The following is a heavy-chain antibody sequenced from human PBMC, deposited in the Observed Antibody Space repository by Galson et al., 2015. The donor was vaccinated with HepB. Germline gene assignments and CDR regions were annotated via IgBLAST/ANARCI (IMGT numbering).Heavy chain of an antibody. CDR1: EFTFSDYY. CDR2: ISNDGAYT. CDR3: ARDRGDYGDGNRFDP. Sequence: SLRLSCAASEFTFSDYYMSWIRQAPGKGLEWISIISNDGAYTNYADSVKGRFTISRDNAKNSLFLQMNSLRAEDTAIYYCARDRGDYGDGNRFDPWGQGTLVSVSS. J-gene: IGHJ5*02. D-gene: IGHD4-17*01. V-gene: IGHV3-11*06.